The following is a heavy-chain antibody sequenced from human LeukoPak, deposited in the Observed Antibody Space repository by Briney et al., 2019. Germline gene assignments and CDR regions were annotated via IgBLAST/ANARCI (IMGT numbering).Heavy chain of an antibody. CDR2: IYTSGGT. CDR1: GGSISSYY. D-gene: IGHD1-26*01. J-gene: IGHJ6*03. V-gene: IGHV4-4*07. Sequence: PSETLSLTCTVSGGSISSYYWSWIRQPAGKGLEWIGRIYTSGGTNYNPSLKSRVTISVDTSKDQFSLKLSSVTAADTAVYYCAREGGGAGYYYYYMDAWGKGTTVTVSS. CDR3: AREGGGAGYYYYYMDA.